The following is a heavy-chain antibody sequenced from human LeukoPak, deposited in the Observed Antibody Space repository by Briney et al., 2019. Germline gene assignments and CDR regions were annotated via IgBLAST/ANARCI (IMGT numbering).Heavy chain of an antibody. V-gene: IGHV4-59*03. D-gene: IGHD2-21*02. CDR3: AAVVVSGTPYFDY. CDR2: MYYTGST. CDR1: GGSIRSCY. J-gene: IGHJ4*02. Sequence: SETLSLTCTVSGGSIRSCYWTWIRQPPGKGLEGIGYMYYTGSTKYNPSLKSRVSISVDTSKNQFSLTLTSVTAAGTAVYYCAAVVVSGTPYFDYWGQGTLVTVSS.